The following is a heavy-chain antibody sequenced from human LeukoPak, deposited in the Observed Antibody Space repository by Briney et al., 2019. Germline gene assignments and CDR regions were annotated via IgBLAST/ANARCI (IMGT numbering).Heavy chain of an antibody. V-gene: IGHV3-7*03. CDR3: ARRALRYCSSTSCPAQYYGVDV. CDR2: IKEDGSEK. CDR1: GFIFSSYW. J-gene: IGHJ6*04. Sequence: GGSLRLSCAASGFIFSSYWMSWVRQAPGKGLEWVANIKEDGSEKYYVDSVRGRFTISRDNAKNSLYLQTNSLRAEDTAVYYCARRALRYCSSTSCPAQYYGVDVWGKGTAVTVSS. D-gene: IGHD2-2*01.